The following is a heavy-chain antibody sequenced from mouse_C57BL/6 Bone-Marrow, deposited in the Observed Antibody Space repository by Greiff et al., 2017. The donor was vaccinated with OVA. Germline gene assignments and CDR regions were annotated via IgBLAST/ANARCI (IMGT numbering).Heavy chain of an antibody. CDR2: INSDGGSN. J-gene: IGHJ2*01. CDR1: EYDFPSHY. V-gene: IGHV5-2*01. D-gene: IGHD2-3*01. CDR3: ARPFDGYPFDY. Sequence: EVKLVESGGGLVQPAQSLSLSCAFNEYDFPSHYLSWVRKSPEKKLELVAAINSDGGSNYYPDTMQRRFIISSDNTKKTLYLQMSSLSSDDTALYYCARPFDGYPFDYWGQGTTLTVSS.